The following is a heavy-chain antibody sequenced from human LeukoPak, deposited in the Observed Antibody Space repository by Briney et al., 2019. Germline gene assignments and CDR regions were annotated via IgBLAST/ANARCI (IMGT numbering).Heavy chain of an antibody. J-gene: IGHJ6*03. CDR1: GFTVSSNY. Sequence: PGGSLRLSCAASGFTVSSNYMSWVRQAPGKGLEWVSVIYSGGSTYYADSVKGRFTISRDNFKNTLYLQMNSLRAEDTAVYYCATGREDNDYGDYYYYYYMDVWGKGTTVTVSS. D-gene: IGHD4-17*01. V-gene: IGHV3-53*01. CDR3: ATGREDNDYGDYYYYYYMDV. CDR2: IYSGGST.